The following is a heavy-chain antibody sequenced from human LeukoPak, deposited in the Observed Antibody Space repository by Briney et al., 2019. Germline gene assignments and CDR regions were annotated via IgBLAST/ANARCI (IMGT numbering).Heavy chain of an antibody. Sequence: PGGSLRLSCAASGFTFDDYAMHWVRQAPGKGLEWVSLISRDGGRTYYADSVKGLFTIARANSKNSLSLQMNSVRAEDTALYHCAKYQFDALGSYYFDYWGQGTLLTVSS. CDR2: ISRDGGRT. CDR1: GFTFDDYA. CDR3: AKYQFDALGSYYFDY. D-gene: IGHD3-10*01. V-gene: IGHV3-43D*03. J-gene: IGHJ4*02.